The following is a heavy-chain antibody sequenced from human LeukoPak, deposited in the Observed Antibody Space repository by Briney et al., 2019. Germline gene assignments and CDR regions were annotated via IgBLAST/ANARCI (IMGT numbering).Heavy chain of an antibody. Sequence: ASVKVSCKTSGYTFTGYYIHWVRQAPGQVLERMGWINPDSGGTNYAQKFQGRVTMTRDTSISAGYMELSGLRPDDTAVFYCARVRGDSSWYGLDYWGQGTLVSVSS. CDR3: ARVRGDSSWYGLDY. D-gene: IGHD6-13*01. J-gene: IGHJ4*02. V-gene: IGHV1-2*02. CDR1: GYTFTGYY. CDR2: INPDSGGT.